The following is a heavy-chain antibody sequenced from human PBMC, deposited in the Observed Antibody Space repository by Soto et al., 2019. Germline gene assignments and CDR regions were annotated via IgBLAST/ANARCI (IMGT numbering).Heavy chain of an antibody. J-gene: IGHJ6*02. CDR1: GFALTNTA. Sequence: GASGKVSCKASGFALTNTAVHWVRQARGQRLEWIGWIVVGSGNTNYAQKFQERVTITRDMSTSTAYMELSSLRSEDTAVYYCAADLRYCGGDCYPGRYGMDVWGQGTTVTVSS. CDR3: AADLRYCGGDCYPGRYGMDV. CDR2: IVVGSGNT. D-gene: IGHD2-21*02. V-gene: IGHV1-58*01.